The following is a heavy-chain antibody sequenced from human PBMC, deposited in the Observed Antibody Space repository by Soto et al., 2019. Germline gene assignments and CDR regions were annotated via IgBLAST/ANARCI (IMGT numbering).Heavy chain of an antibody. CDR1: GGSFSGYY. Sequence: SETLSLTGAVYGGSFSGYYWSWIRQPPGKGLEWIGEINHSGSTNYNPSLKSRVTISVDTSKNQFSLKLSSVTAADTAVYYCARHRRYYYGSGSYYYHYGMDVWGQGTTVTVSS. V-gene: IGHV4-34*01. CDR2: INHSGST. CDR3: ARHRRYYYGSGSYYYHYGMDV. D-gene: IGHD3-10*01. J-gene: IGHJ6*02.